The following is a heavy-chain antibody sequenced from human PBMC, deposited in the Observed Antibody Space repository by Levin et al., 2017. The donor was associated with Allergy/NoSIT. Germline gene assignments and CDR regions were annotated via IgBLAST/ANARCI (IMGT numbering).Heavy chain of an antibody. J-gene: IGHJ6*02. V-gene: IGHV1-69*04. D-gene: IGHD1-14*01. CDR2: IIPILGIA. Sequence: KISCKASGGTFSSYTISWVRQAPGQGLEWMGRIIPILGIANYAQKFQGRVTITADKSTSTAYMELSSLRSEDTAVYYCARDRTTWPKTYGMDVWGQGTTVTVSS. CDR3: ARDRTTWPKTYGMDV. CDR1: GGTFSSYT.